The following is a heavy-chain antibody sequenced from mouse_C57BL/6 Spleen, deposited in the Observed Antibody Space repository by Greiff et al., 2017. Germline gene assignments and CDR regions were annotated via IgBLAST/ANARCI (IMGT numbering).Heavy chain of an antibody. D-gene: IGHD1-1*01. CDR3: ARSSTTVVGDY. CDR1: GYTFTSYG. V-gene: IGHV1-81*01. J-gene: IGHJ2*01. Sequence: VNVVESGAELARPGASVKLSCKASGYTFTSYGISWVKQRTGQGLEWIGEIYPRSGNTYYNEKFKGKATLTADKSSSTAYMELRSLTSEDSAVYFCARSSTTVVGDYWGQGTTLTVSS. CDR2: IYPRSGNT.